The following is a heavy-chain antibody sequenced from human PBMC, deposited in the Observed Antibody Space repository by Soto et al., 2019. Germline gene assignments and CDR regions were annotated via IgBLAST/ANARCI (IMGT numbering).Heavy chain of an antibody. CDR2: INEYGSTI. Sequence: DVQLVESGGGLVRPGGSLRLSCAASGFTFSIYWMHWVRQVPGKGLVWVSRINEYGSTINYADSVKGRFTISRDNSKNTLYLEMNSLRAEDAAVYYCTRDIGGRGAYWGQGTLVTVSS. V-gene: IGHV3-74*01. CDR3: TRDIGGRGAY. J-gene: IGHJ4*02. D-gene: IGHD3-16*01. CDR1: GFTFSIYW.